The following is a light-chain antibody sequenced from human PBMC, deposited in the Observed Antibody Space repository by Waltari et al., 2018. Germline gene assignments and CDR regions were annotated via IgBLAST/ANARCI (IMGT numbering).Light chain of an antibody. Sequence: QSALTQPASVSGSPGQSITISCTGTSSDVGGFNFVSWYQQHPGKAPKLMIYDVSKRPSGVSNPFSGSKSGNTASLTISGLQAEDEADYYCSSYTISSTLNWVFGGGTKLTVL. CDR1: SSDVGGFNF. V-gene: IGLV2-14*03. CDR3: SSYTISSTLNWV. CDR2: DVS. J-gene: IGLJ3*02.